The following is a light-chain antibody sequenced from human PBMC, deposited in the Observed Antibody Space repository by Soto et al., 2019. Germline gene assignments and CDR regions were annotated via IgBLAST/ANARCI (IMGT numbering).Light chain of an antibody. Sequence: EIVMTQSPATLSVSPGERVTLSCRASQSVTSRLAWYQQKPGQAPRLLIYGASTRATGIPARFSGSGSGTEFPLTISSLQSEVFAVHYCQQYHNRWTFGQGTQVEIK. CDR3: QQYHNRWT. V-gene: IGKV3-15*01. J-gene: IGKJ1*01. CDR1: QSVTSR. CDR2: GAS.